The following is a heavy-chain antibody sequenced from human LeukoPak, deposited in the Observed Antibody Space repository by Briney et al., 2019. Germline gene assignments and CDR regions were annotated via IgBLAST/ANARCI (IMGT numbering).Heavy chain of an antibody. Sequence: ASVKVSCKASGYTFTTYPINWVRQAPGQGLEWMGGIIPIFGTANYAQKFQGRVTITADESTSTAYMELSSLRSEDTAVYYCARDRGIVGATGWFDPWGQGTLVTVSS. D-gene: IGHD1-26*01. CDR2: IIPIFGTA. CDR1: GYTFTTYP. V-gene: IGHV1-69*13. J-gene: IGHJ5*02. CDR3: ARDRGIVGATGWFDP.